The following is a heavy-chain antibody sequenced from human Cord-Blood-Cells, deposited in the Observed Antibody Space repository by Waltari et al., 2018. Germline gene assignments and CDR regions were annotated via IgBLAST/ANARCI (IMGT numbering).Heavy chain of an antibody. D-gene: IGHD1-26*01. V-gene: IGHV3-7*01. J-gene: IGHJ4*02. CDR2: IKQDGSEK. CDR3: ARDGRSGSYSDY. Sequence: EVQLVESGGGLVQPGGSLRLSCAAPGFTFSSYWMSWVRQAPGKGLEWVANIKQDGSEKYYVDSVKGRFTISRDNAKNSLYLQMNSLRAEDTAVYYCARDGRSGSYSDYWGQGTLVTVSS. CDR1: GFTFSSYW.